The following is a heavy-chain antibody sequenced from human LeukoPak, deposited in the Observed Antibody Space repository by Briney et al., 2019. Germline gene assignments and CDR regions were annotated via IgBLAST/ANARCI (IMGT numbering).Heavy chain of an antibody. J-gene: IGHJ4*02. D-gene: IGHD2-15*01. Sequence: SVKVSCKASGGTFSSYAFTWVRQAPGQGLEWMGGIIPIFGTANYAQKFQGRVTITTDESTSTAYMELSSLRSEDTAVYYCVRAAASDYWGQGTLVTVSS. CDR1: GGTFSSYA. V-gene: IGHV1-69*05. CDR2: IIPIFGTA. CDR3: VRAAASDY.